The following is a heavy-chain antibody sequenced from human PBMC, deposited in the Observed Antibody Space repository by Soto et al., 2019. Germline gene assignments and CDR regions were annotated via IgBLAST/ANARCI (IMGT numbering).Heavy chain of an antibody. D-gene: IGHD6-19*01. Sequence: QVQLVQSGVEVKKPGASVKVSCQASGYSFITYGIGWVRQAPGQGIEWMGWITVNSGNTNYPQKFQGRVTITKDTSTRTAYMELRRLTSDDTAVYSWARGLGGGWYHFDHWGQGTLVTVSS. CDR1: GYSFITYG. J-gene: IGHJ4*02. V-gene: IGHV1-18*01. CDR3: ARGLGGGWYHFDH. CDR2: ITVNSGNT.